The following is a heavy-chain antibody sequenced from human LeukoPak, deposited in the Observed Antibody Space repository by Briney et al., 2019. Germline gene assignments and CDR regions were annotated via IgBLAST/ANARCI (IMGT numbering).Heavy chain of an antibody. CDR3: ARGPYSGYYFDY. CDR1: GFTFSDYH. V-gene: IGHV3-11*01. J-gene: IGHJ4*02. Sequence: GGSLRLSCGASGFTFSDYHMSWIRQAPGKGLEWVSYISSSGSTIYYADSVKGRFTISRDNAKNSLYLQMNSLRAEDTAVYYCARGPYSGYYFDYWGQGTLVTVSS. CDR2: ISSSGSTI. D-gene: IGHD3-10*01.